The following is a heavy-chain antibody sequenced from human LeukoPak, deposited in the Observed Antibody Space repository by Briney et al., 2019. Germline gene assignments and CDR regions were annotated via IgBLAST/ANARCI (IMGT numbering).Heavy chain of an antibody. J-gene: IGHJ3*02. V-gene: IGHV4-59*01. D-gene: IGHD2-21*02. CDR1: GGSISSYY. CDR3: ARAYCGGDCYSGDAFDI. CDR2: IYYSGST. Sequence: PSETLSLTCTVSGGSISSYYWSWIRQPPGKGLEWIGYIYYSGSTNYNPSLKSRVTISVDTSKNQFSLKLSSVTAADTAVYYCARAYCGGDCYSGDAFDIWGQGTMVTVSS.